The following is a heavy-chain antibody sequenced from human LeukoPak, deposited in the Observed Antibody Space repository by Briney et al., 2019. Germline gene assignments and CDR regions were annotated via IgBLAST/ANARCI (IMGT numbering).Heavy chain of an antibody. CDR1: GFTFSTYG. CDR2: ISYDGSNK. V-gene: IGHV3-30*03. J-gene: IGHJ5*02. CDR3: ARDGYQVPTIFGTFDP. D-gene: IGHD3-3*01. Sequence: GGSLRLSCAASGFTFSTYGIHWVRQAPGKGLEWVAVISYDGSNKYYTDSVKGRFTISRDDAKNSLYLQMNSLRAEDTAVYYCARDGYQVPTIFGTFDPWGQGTLVTVSS.